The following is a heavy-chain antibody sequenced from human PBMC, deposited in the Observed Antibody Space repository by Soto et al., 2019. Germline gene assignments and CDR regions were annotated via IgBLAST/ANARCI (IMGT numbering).Heavy chain of an antibody. V-gene: IGHV4-34*01. CDR3: ARRPLWFGELSSGIDY. J-gene: IGHJ4*02. Sequence: SETLSLTCAVYGGSFSGYYWSWIRQPPGKGLEWIGEINHSGSTNYNPSLKSRVTISVDTSKNQFSLKLSSVTAADTAVYYCARRPLWFGELSSGIDYWGQGTLVTVDS. D-gene: IGHD3-10*01. CDR1: GGSFSGYY. CDR2: INHSGST.